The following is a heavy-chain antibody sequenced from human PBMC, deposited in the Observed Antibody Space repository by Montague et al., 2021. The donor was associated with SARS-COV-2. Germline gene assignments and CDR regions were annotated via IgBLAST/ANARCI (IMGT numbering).Heavy chain of an antibody. V-gene: IGHV4-34*01. Sequence: SETLSLTCGVYGGSFSGYYWSWIRQPPGKGLQWIGGINRGSTNYNSSLNRRGTISLDTSKNQFSLNLTSVSAADTAVYYCARGIGRPATIFGVAIYWGQGTLVTVSS. J-gene: IGHJ4*02. CDR3: ARGIGRPATIFGVAIY. D-gene: IGHD3-3*01. CDR1: GGSFSGYY. CDR2: INRGST.